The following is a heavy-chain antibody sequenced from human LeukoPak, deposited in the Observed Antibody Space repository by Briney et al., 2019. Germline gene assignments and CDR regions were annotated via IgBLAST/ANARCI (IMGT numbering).Heavy chain of an antibody. CDR3: ARESGEAFDY. CDR2: IGGSSSSI. V-gene: IGHV3-21*01. D-gene: IGHD2-21*01. Sequence: GGSLRRSGAASGFTFRTYSMNWVRQAPGKGLEWGSSIGGSSSSIYSADSVRGRFTISRDNTKNSLFLQMNTLRVEDTAVYYYARESGEAFDYRGQGTLVTVSS. CDR1: GFTFRTYS. J-gene: IGHJ4*02.